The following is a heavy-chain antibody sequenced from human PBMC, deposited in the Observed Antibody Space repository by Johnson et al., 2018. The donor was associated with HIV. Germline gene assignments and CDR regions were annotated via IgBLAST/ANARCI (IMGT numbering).Heavy chain of an antibody. CDR2: IKQDGSEK. J-gene: IGHJ3*02. CDR3: ARGKGGSGYLGALDI. D-gene: IGHD3-22*01. V-gene: IGHV3-7*02. CDR1: GFTFSSYW. Sequence: VQLVESGGGLVQPGGSLRLSCAASGFTFSSYWMSWVRQAPGKGLEWVANIKQDGSEKYYADSVQGRFTICSENARNSFYLHMNSLGSGDSAVYCCARGKGGSGYLGALDIWGQGTIVTVSS.